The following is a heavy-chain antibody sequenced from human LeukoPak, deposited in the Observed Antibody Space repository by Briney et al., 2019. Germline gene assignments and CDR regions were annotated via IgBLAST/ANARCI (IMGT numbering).Heavy chain of an antibody. CDR1: GYTFTGYY. CDR2: INPNSGGT. V-gene: IGHV1-2*06. J-gene: IGHJ4*02. CDR3: ARDMGEEHIVVVTASYYFDY. D-gene: IGHD2-21*02. Sequence: GASVKVSCKASGYTFTGYYMHWVRQAPGQGLEWMGRINPNSGGTNYAQKFQGRVTMTRDTSISTAYMELSRLRSDDTAVYYCARDMGEEHIVVVTASYYFDYWGQGTLVTVSS.